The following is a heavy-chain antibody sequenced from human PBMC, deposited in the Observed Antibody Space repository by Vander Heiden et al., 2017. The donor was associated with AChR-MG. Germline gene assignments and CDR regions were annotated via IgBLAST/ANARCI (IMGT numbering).Heavy chain of an antibody. V-gene: IGHV6-1*01. D-gene: IGHD6-6*01. CDR3: ARTYSSSRLYYFDS. Sequence: QVQLQQSGPGLVKPSQTLSLTCAISGDSVSNNSGSWNWIRQSPSRGLEWLGRTYYRFRWYNDYAVSVKSRISVNPDTSKNQFSLQLNSVTPEDTAVYYCARTYSSSRLYYFDSWGQGTLVTVSS. CDR2: TYYRFRWYN. CDR1: GDSVSNNSGS. J-gene: IGHJ4*02.